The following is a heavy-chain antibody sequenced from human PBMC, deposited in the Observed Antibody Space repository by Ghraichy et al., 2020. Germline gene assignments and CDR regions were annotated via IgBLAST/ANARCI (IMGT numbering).Heavy chain of an antibody. Sequence: ASVKVSCKASGYTFTAYYVDWVRQAPGQGLEWMGWINPDSGVTNYAQKFQGRVTMTRDTSISTAYMDLSSLRSDDTAVYYCAAHYTVLTGYYDTLNAFDIWGQGTMVTVSS. J-gene: IGHJ3*02. CDR2: INPDSGVT. V-gene: IGHV1-2*02. CDR1: GYTFTAYY. CDR3: AAHYTVLTGYYDTLNAFDI. D-gene: IGHD3-9*01.